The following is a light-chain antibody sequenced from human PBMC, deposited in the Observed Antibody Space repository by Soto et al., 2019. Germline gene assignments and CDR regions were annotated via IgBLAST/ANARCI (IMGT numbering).Light chain of an antibody. J-gene: IGKJ1*01. CDR1: QSVSSTY. Sequence: EIVLMQSPGTLSLSPGERTTLSSRASQSVSSTYLPWNQQKPGQAPGLLIYDASTRAAGILDRFSGSGAGTHFTLTISRLEAEDFAVYYCHQSASSPWTFGQGAKVEIK. CDR2: DAS. V-gene: IGKV3-20*01. CDR3: HQSASSPWT.